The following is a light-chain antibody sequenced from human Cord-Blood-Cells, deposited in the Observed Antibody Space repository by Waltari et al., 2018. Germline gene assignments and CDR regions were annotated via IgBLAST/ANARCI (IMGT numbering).Light chain of an antibody. Sequence: EIVLTKSTGTLSLSPGERATLSCRASQRVSSSYLAWYQQKPGQAPRLLIYGASSRATGIPDRFSGSGSGTDFTLTISRLEPEDFAVYYFQQYGSSPPTFGQGTRLEIK. V-gene: IGKV3-20*01. CDR3: QQYGSSPPT. CDR2: GAS. CDR1: QRVSSSY. J-gene: IGKJ5*01.